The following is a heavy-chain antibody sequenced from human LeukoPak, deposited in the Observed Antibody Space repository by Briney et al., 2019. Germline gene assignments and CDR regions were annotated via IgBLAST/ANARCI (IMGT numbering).Heavy chain of an antibody. CDR3: ARWTRGIAVAGTHFDY. Sequence: SETLSRTCTVSGGSISSSSYYWGWIRQPPGKGLEWIGSIYYSGSTYYNPSLKSRVTISVDTSKNQFSLRLSSVTAADTAVYYCARWTRGIAVAGTHFDYWGQGTLVTVSS. CDR2: IYYSGST. J-gene: IGHJ4*02. D-gene: IGHD6-19*01. CDR1: GGSISSSSYY. V-gene: IGHV4-39*01.